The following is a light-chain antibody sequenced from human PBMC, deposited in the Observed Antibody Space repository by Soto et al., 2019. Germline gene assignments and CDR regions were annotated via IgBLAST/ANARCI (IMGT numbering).Light chain of an antibody. J-gene: IGKJ4*01. CDR3: QQRTNWRLT. CDR1: QSVSDF. CDR2: DAS. V-gene: IGKV3-11*01. Sequence: EIVLTQSPATLSLSPGERATLSCRASQSVSDFLSWYQQRPGQAPRLLIYDASNRAAAVPARFSGSGSGTDFTLTISSLEPEDFAVYYCQQRTNWRLTFGGGTRVDIK.